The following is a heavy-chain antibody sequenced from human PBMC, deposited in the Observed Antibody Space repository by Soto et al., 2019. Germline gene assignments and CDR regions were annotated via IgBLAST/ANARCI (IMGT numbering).Heavy chain of an antibody. CDR1: GFTFDDYA. Sequence: GGSLRLSVAASGFTFDDYAMHWVRQAPGKGLEWVSLISWDGGSTYYADSVKGRFTISRDNSKNSLYLQMNSLRAEDTALYYCAKNRISYYYYYGMDVWGQGTTVTVSS. J-gene: IGHJ6*02. CDR2: ISWDGGST. CDR3: AKNRISYYYYYGMDV. V-gene: IGHV3-43D*04.